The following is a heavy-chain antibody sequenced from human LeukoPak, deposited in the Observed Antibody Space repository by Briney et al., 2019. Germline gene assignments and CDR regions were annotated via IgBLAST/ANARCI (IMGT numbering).Heavy chain of an antibody. CDR3: ATGYSSTWYYFDY. CDR2: LYHSGST. Sequence: SETLSLTCSVSGDSISSYYWSWLRQPPGKGLEWFGYLYHSGSTNYHPSLKSRVTISADTSKDQFSLKLASVTAADTAVYYCATGYSSTWYYFDYWGQGTLVTVSS. CDR1: GDSISSYY. D-gene: IGHD6-13*01. V-gene: IGHV4-59*01. J-gene: IGHJ4*02.